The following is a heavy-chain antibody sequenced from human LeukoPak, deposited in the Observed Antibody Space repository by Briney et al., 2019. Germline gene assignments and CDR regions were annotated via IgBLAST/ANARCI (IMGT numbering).Heavy chain of an antibody. CDR1: GYTFTGYY. J-gene: IGHJ4*02. Sequence: ASVKVSCKASGYTFTGYYMHWVRQAPGQRLEWMGWINAGNGNTKYSQKFQGRVTVTRDTSASTAYMELSSLRSEDTAVYYCARDTPYSSSSSAINDEPFDYWGQGTLVTVSS. V-gene: IGHV1-3*01. CDR3: ARDTPYSSSSSAINDEPFDY. CDR2: INAGNGNT. D-gene: IGHD6-13*01.